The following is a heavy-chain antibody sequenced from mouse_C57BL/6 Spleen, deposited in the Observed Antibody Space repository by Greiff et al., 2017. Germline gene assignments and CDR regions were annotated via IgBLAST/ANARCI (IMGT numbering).Heavy chain of an antibody. Sequence: VQLQQSGPELVKPGASVKISCKASGYTFTDYYMNWVKQSHGKSLEWIGDINPNNGGTSYNQKFKGKATLTVDKPSSTAYMELRSLTSEDSAVYYCARWYVLDDWGQGTTVTVSS. CDR3: ARWYVLDD. CDR2: INPNNGGT. CDR1: GYTFTDYY. J-gene: IGHJ2*01. D-gene: IGHD2-14*01. V-gene: IGHV1-26*01.